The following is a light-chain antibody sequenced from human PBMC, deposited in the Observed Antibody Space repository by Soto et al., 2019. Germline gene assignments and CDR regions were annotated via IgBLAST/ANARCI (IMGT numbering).Light chain of an antibody. CDR2: TVT. J-gene: IGLJ1*01. CDR1: SSYIGGYNY. Sequence: SVLTQPRSVSGSPGQSVTISCTGTSSYIGGYNYVSWYQQHPGKAPKLMIYTVTKRPSGVPDRFSGSKSDNTASLTISGLQADDEADYYCCSYAGSSSYVFGTGTKVTVL. V-gene: IGLV2-11*01. CDR3: CSYAGSSSYV.